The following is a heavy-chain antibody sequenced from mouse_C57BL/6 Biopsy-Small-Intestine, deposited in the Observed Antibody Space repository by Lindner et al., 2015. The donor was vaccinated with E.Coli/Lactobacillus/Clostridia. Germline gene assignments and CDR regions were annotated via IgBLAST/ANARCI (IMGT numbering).Heavy chain of an antibody. Sequence: VQLQESGPELVKPGASVKIPCKASGYTFTDYNMDWVKQSHGKSLEWIGDINPNNGGTIYNQKFKGKATLTVDKSSSTAYMELRSLTSEDTAVYYCARKGLWFWFAYWGQGTLVTVSA. CDR2: INPNNGGT. CDR3: ARKGLWFWFAY. V-gene: IGHV1-18*01. D-gene: IGHD2-2*01. J-gene: IGHJ3*01. CDR1: GYTFTDYN.